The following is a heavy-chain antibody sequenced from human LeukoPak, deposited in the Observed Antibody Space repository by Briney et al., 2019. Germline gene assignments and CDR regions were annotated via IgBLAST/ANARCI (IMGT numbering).Heavy chain of an antibody. CDR3: ARGVGYSGYVYFDY. Sequence: HPGGSLRLSCAASGFTFSSYDMHWVRQATGKGLEWVSAIGTAGDTYYPGSVKSRFTISRENAKNSLYLQMNSLRAGDTAVYYCARGVGYSGYVYFDYWGQGTLVTVSS. D-gene: IGHD5-12*01. CDR1: GFTFSSYD. V-gene: IGHV3-13*01. CDR2: IGTAGDT. J-gene: IGHJ4*02.